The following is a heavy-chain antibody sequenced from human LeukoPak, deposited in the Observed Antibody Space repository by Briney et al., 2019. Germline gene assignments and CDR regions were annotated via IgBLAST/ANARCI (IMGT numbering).Heavy chain of an antibody. Sequence: GGSLRLSCAASGFTFSSYAMSWVRQAPGRGREWVSAISGSGGSTYYADSVKGRFTISRENSKNTLYLQMNSLRAEDTAVYYCAKVAYGDYFDYWGQGTLVTVSS. D-gene: IGHD4-17*01. CDR2: ISGSGGST. CDR1: GFTFSSYA. J-gene: IGHJ4*02. CDR3: AKVAYGDYFDY. V-gene: IGHV3-23*01.